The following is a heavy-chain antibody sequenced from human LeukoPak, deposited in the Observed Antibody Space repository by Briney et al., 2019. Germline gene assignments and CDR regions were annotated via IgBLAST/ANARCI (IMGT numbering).Heavy chain of an antibody. V-gene: IGHV3-23*01. CDR2: ISGSAGST. CDR3: AKSHLWYYFDY. Sequence: PGGSLRLSCAASGFTFSSYGMSWVRQAPGKGLEWVSVISGSAGSTYYAVSVKGRFTISRDKSKNTLYLQMNSLRADDTAVYYCAKSHLWYYFDYWGQGTLVTVSS. J-gene: IGHJ4*02. CDR1: GFTFSSYG. D-gene: IGHD2-8*02.